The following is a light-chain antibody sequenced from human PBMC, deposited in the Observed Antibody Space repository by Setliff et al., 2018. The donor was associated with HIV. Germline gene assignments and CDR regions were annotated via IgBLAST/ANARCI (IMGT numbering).Light chain of an antibody. CDR2: DDN. CDR1: NGGSKS. CDR3: QVWDGNSDHYV. V-gene: IGLV3-21*03. Sequence: SYELTQPPSVSVAPGKTARITCGGNNGGSKSVHWYQQKPGQAPVMVVYDDNDRLSGIPERFSDSNSGNTATLTISRVEAGDEADYYCQVWDGNSDHYVFGTGTKGTVL. J-gene: IGLJ1*01.